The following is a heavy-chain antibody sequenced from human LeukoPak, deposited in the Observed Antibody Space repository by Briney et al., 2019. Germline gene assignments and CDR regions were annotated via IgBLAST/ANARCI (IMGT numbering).Heavy chain of an antibody. D-gene: IGHD2-2*01. CDR1: GYTFTSYY. J-gene: IGHJ4*02. Sequence: ASVKVSCKASGYTFTSYYMHWVRQAPGQGLEWMGWINPNSGGTNYAQKFQGRVTMTRDTSISTAYMELSRLRSDDTAVYYCARVVGYCSSTSCYYFDYWGQGTLVTVSS. CDR2: INPNSGGT. CDR3: ARVVGYCSSTSCYYFDY. V-gene: IGHV1-2*02.